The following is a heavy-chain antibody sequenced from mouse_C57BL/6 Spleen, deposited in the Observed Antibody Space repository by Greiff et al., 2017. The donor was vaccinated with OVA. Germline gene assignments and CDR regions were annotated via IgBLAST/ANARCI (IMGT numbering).Heavy chain of an antibody. V-gene: IGHV1-43*01. CDR2: INPSTGGT. CDR1: GYSFTGYY. CDR3: ARKDSFYFDY. J-gene: IGHJ2*01. D-gene: IGHD2-12*01. Sequence: VQLQQSGPELVKPGASVKISCKASGYSFTGYYMHWVKQSSEKSLEWIGEINPSTGGTSYNQKFKGKATLTVDKSSSTAYMQLKSLTSEDSAVYYCARKDSFYFDYWGQGTTLTVSS.